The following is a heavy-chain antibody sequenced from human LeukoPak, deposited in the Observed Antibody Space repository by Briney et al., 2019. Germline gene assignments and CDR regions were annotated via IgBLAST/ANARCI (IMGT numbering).Heavy chain of an antibody. V-gene: IGHV3-73*01. CDR2: VRTKANNYAT. J-gene: IGHJ6*02. CDR3: ARVGITGTALDV. D-gene: IGHD1/OR15-1a*01. CDR1: GFTFSGSV. Sequence: GGSLRLSCAASGFTFSGSVMHWVRQASGKGLEWVARVRTKANNYATAFAASVKGRFTISRDNAKNSLYLQMNSLRAEDTAVYYCARVGITGTALDVWGQGTTVTVSS.